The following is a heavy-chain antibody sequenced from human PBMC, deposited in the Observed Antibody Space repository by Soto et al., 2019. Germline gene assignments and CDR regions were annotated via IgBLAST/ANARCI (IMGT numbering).Heavy chain of an antibody. CDR3: ARSSSDSSGLGGAFDI. D-gene: IGHD3-22*01. J-gene: IGHJ3*02. Sequence: EVQLVETGGGLIQPGGSLRLSCAASGFTVSSNYMSWVRQAPGKGLEWVSVIYSGGSTYYADSVKGRFTISRDNSKNTLYLQMNSLRAEDTAVYYCARSSSDSSGLGGAFDIWGQGTMVTVSS. CDR1: GFTVSSNY. V-gene: IGHV3-53*02. CDR2: IYSGGST.